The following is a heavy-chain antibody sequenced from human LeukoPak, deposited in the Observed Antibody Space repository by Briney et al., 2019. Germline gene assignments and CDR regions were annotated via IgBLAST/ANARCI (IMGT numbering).Heavy chain of an antibody. D-gene: IGHD2-21*02. V-gene: IGHV3-30*07. J-gene: IGHJ4*02. CDR1: GLSLSNYP. CDR3: ARSYCGGDCSFDY. Sequence: PGGTLRLSCEASGLSLSNYPMHWVRQAPGKGLEWITLITYDGAFDGGKTYYADSVKGRFTISRDNAKNSLYLQMNSLRDEDTAVYYCARSYCGGDCSFDYWGQGTLVTVSS. CDR2: ITYDGAFDGGKT.